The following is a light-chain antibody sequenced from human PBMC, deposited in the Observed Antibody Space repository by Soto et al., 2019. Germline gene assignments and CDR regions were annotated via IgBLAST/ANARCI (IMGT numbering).Light chain of an antibody. CDR3: QQRSTWPWT. CDR1: QSIRSY. J-gene: IGKJ1*01. V-gene: IGKV3-11*01. CDR2: DSS. Sequence: EIVLTQSPATLCLSPGERATLSCRASQSIRSYLAWYQQKPGQAPRLLIYDSSNRATGIPARFSGSGSGTDFTLTISSLEPEDFAVYSCQQRSTWPWTFGQGTKVEIK.